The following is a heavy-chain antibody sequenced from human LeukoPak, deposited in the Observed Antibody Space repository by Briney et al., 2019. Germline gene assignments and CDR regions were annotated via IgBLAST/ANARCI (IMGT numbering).Heavy chain of an antibody. Sequence: GGSLRLSCAASGFTFSNSCMSWVRQAPGKGLEWVASIKQGGSEKYYVDSMKGRFTMSRDNAKNSLYLQMNSLRAEDTAVYYCARVYGVTSVNYFDYWGQGTLVTVSS. D-gene: IGHD2-21*02. CDR1: GFTFSNSC. J-gene: IGHJ4*02. V-gene: IGHV3-7*04. CDR3: ARVYGVTSVNYFDY. CDR2: IKQGGSEK.